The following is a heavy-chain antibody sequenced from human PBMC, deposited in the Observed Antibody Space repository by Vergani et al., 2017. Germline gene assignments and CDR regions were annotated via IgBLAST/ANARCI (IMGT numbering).Heavy chain of an antibody. Sequence: QVQLQQWGGGLLKPSETLPLTCVVNGGSFTSYHWTWIRQSPWEGLEWVGDIDHTGRPDYNPSLKSRLTMSVDKSRNQFSLTLNSVTATDTAIYFCARVNTETNGHLYYYYYMDVWGQGTAVTVS. V-gene: IGHV4-34*01. D-gene: IGHD4-11*01. CDR3: ARVNTETNGHLYYYYYMDV. J-gene: IGHJ6*03. CDR1: GGSFTSYH. CDR2: IDHTGRP.